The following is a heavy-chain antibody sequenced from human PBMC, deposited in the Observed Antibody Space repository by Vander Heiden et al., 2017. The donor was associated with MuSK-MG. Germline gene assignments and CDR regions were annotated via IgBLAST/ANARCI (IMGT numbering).Heavy chain of an antibody. V-gene: IGHV3-9*01. Sequence: EVQLVESGGGLVQPGRSLRLSCPASGFTFSDNAMHWVRQAPGKGGEWVSGISGDSRSTVYADSVKGRFTISRDNAKNSLYLQVNSLRPEDTAVYDGAKDIGDDYNYYMDVWGKGTTGTVS. CDR1: GFTFSDNA. J-gene: IGHJ6*03. CDR3: AKDIGDDYNYYMDV. CDR2: ISGDSRST.